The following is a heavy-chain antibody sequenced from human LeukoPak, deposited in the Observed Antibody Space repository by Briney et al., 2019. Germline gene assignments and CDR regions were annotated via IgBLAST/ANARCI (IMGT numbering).Heavy chain of an antibody. CDR2: TGVSGS. CDR1: GFTFSSSA. V-gene: IGHV3-23*01. CDR3: ARAWSAPLGNAFDI. J-gene: IGHJ3*02. Sequence: PGGSLRLSCAASGFTFSSSAMTWVRQVLGKGLEWISTTGVSGSYYADSVKGRFTISRDISKNMLFLQMNSLRAEDMALYYCARAWSAPLGNAFDIWGQGTMVTVSS. D-gene: IGHD2-15*01.